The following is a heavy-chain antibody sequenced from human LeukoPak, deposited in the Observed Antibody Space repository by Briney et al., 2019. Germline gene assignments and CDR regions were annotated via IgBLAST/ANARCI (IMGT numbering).Heavy chain of an antibody. D-gene: IGHD5-18*01. CDR2: IYPGDSDT. CDR3: ARHGRGGYSYGYVVY. V-gene: IGHV5-51*01. Sequence: GESLKISCKGSGYSFTSYWIGWVRQMPRKGLEWMGIIYPGDSDTRYSPPFQGQVTISADKSISTAYLQWSSPKASDTAMYYCARHGRGGYSYGYVVYWGQGTLVTVSS. J-gene: IGHJ4*02. CDR1: GYSFTSYW.